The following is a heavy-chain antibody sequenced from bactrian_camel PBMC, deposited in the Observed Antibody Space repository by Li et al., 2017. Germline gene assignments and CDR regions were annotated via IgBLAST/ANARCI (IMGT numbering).Heavy chain of an antibody. J-gene: IGHJ4*01. CDR3: ANLDGHY. CDR1: GFTFSSYD. V-gene: IGHV3S40*01. Sequence: VQLVESGGGLVQPGGSLTLSCAASGFTFSSYDMSWVRQAPGKGLEWVSTVNTAGGSTYYADSVKGRFTISRDNAKNMVYLQLNSLKTDDTAMYYCANLDGHYWGQGTQVTVS. CDR2: VNTAGGST.